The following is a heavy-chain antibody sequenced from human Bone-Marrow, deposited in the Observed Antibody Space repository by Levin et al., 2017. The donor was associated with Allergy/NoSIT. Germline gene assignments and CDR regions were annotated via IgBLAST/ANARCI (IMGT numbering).Heavy chain of an antibody. J-gene: IGHJ4*02. D-gene: IGHD1-14*01. CDR1: GFSVSNSY. Sequence: GESLKISCSASGFSVSNSYMSWVRQSPGRGLESVSLIYNDGRTYYTDSVKGRFTISRDNSKNTLYLQMNSLRAEDTAVYLCGRGEPGLGPDYWGQGTLVTV. CDR3: GRGEPGLGPDY. V-gene: IGHV3-53*01. CDR2: IYNDGRT.